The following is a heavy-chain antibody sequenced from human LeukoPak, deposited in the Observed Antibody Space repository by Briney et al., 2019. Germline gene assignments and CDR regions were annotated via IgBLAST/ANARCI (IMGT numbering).Heavy chain of an antibody. D-gene: IGHD1-26*01. CDR2: ISGRDGST. Sequence: PGRSLRLSCAASGFTFSSHAMSWVRQAPGKGLEWVSGISGRDGSTYYADSVKGRFTISRDNSKNTLYLQMNSLRAEDTAVYYCAKAGSIRFDHWGQGTLVTVSS. J-gene: IGHJ4*02. V-gene: IGHV3-23*01. CDR1: GFTFSSHA. CDR3: AKAGSIRFDH.